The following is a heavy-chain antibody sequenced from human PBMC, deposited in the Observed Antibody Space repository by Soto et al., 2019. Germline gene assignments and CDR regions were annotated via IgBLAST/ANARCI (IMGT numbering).Heavy chain of an antibody. V-gene: IGHV3-23*01. Sequence: EVQLSESGGGLVQPWGSLRLSCAASGFAVSGYAMSWARQAPGKGLEWVSSVSESGLGTYYADSVKGRFTISRDASPNTLYLQMDGLTVDETAVYFCARVKYVRDIDHWFSEFWGPGTLVSVSS. CDR2: VSESGLGT. D-gene: IGHD3-3*01. CDR3: ARVKYVRDIDHWFSEF. CDR1: GFAVSGYA. J-gene: IGHJ4*02.